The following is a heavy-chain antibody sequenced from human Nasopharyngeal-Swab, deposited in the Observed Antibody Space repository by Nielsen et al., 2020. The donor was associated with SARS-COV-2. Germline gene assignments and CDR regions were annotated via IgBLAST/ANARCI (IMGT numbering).Heavy chain of an antibody. J-gene: IGHJ2*01. CDR1: GLTFGHYA. CDR2: MTVGAGGT. Sequence: GGSLRLSCAASGLTFGHYAVIWVRRAPGKGLEWVSSMTVGAGGTSYADSVKGRFTISVDSSKNILYLQMNSLRAEDTAIYYCAKRLYGDLWGRGALVTVSS. V-gene: IGHV3-23*01. CDR3: AKRLYGDL. D-gene: IGHD2-8*01.